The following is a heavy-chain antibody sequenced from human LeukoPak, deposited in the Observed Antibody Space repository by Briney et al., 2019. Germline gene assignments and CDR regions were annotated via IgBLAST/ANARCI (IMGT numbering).Heavy chain of an antibody. Sequence: PSETLSLTCTVSGGSISSGSYYWSWIRQPAGKGLEWIGRIYTSGSTNYNPSLKSRVTISVDTSKNQFSLKLSSVTAADTAVYYCARDPGSSSWPRPLYYYYYYYMDVWGKGTTVTVSS. CDR1: GGSISSGSYY. J-gene: IGHJ6*03. V-gene: IGHV4-61*02. CDR3: ARDPGSSSWPRPLYYYYYYYMDV. D-gene: IGHD6-13*01. CDR2: IYTSGST.